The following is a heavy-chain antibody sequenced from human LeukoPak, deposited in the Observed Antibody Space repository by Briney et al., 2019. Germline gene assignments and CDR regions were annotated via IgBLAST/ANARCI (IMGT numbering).Heavy chain of an antibody. Sequence: SETLSLTCTVSGGSISSYYWSWLRQPPGKGLEWIGYIYYSGSTNYNPSLKSRVTISVDTSKNQFSLKLSSVTAADTAVYYCASLAVAGPPDYWGQGTLVTVAS. CDR3: ASLAVAGPPDY. CDR1: GGSISSYY. V-gene: IGHV4-59*01. J-gene: IGHJ4*02. CDR2: IYYSGST. D-gene: IGHD6-19*01.